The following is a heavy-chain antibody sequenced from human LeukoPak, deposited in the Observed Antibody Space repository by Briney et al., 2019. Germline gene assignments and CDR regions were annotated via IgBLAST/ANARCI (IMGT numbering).Heavy chain of an antibody. Sequence: GGSLKLSCAASGFTFSSFGMHWVRQAPVRGLEWVAVIWDDGSKKYYADSVKARFTISRDNSKNTVYLQMDSLRAEDTALYYCARDLGRGNTPFDYWGQGNLVTVSS. V-gene: IGHV3-33*01. D-gene: IGHD3-16*01. CDR1: GFTFSSFG. CDR3: ARDLGRGNTPFDY. CDR2: IWDDGSKK. J-gene: IGHJ4*02.